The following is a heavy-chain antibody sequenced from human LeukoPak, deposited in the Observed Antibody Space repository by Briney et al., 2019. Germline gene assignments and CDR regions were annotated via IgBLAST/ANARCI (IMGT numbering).Heavy chain of an antibody. CDR2: TYYRSKWYN. CDR1: GDSVSSNSAA. D-gene: IGHD2-2*01. CDR3: AREKMEDIVVVPAANYYYYMDV. Sequence: SQTLSLTCAISGDSVSSNSAAWNWIRQSPSRGLEWLGRTYYRSKWYNDYAVSVKSRITINPDTSKNQFSLQLNSVTPGDTAVYYCAREKMEDIVVVPAANYYYYMDVWGKGTTVTISS. J-gene: IGHJ6*03. V-gene: IGHV6-1*01.